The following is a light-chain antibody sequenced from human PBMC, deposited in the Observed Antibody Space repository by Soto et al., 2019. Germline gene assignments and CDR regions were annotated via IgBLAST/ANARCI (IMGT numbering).Light chain of an antibody. CDR3: SSFSVASPL. Sequence: QSVLTHPASMSGSPGQSVTISCAGTSSDIGGYNYVSWYQHHPGTAPKLIIYDVSSRPSGVSHRFSASKSGNTASLTISGLQAEDEADYYCSSFSVASPLFGTGTKATVL. V-gene: IGLV2-14*01. CDR1: SSDIGGYNY. J-gene: IGLJ1*01. CDR2: DVS.